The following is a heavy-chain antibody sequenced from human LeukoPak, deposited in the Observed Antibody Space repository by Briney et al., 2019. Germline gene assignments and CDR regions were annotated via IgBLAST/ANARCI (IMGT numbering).Heavy chain of an antibody. J-gene: IGHJ4*02. V-gene: IGHV3-21*01. CDR2: ISSSSSYI. CDR1: GFPFSSYS. CDR3: ARYLAAAATPLYYIDY. D-gene: IGHD6-13*01. Sequence: GGSLRLSCAASGFPFSSYSMNWVRQSPGKWLEWVSSISSSSSYIYYADSVKGRFTISRDNAKHSLYLQMNRLRAEDTAVYYCARYLAAAATPLYYIDYWGQGTLVTVSS.